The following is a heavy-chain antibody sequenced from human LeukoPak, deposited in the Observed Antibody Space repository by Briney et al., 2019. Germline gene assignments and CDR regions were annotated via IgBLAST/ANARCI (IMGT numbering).Heavy chain of an antibody. CDR1: GYTFTSYD. V-gene: IGHV1-8*01. CDR2: MNPNSGNT. Sequence: ASVKVSCKASGYTFTSYDINWVRQATGQGLEWMGWMNPNSGNTGYAQKFQGRVTMTGNTSISTAYMELSSLRSEDTAVYYCARSRISSSLGDYYDSSGYTDPSAFDIWGQGTMVTVSS. CDR3: ARSRISSSLGDYYDSSGYTDPSAFDI. J-gene: IGHJ3*02. D-gene: IGHD3-22*01.